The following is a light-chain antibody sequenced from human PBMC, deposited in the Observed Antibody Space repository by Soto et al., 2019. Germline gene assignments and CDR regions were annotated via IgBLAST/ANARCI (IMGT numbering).Light chain of an antibody. Sequence: DIQMTQSPSTLSASVGDRVTITCRASQSISSWLAWYQQRPGKAPDLLISKASNLESGVPSRFSGSGSGTEFTLTISSLQPDDFATYYCQQYNTYRWTFGQGTKVEIK. CDR2: KAS. V-gene: IGKV1-5*03. CDR3: QQYNTYRWT. CDR1: QSISSW. J-gene: IGKJ1*01.